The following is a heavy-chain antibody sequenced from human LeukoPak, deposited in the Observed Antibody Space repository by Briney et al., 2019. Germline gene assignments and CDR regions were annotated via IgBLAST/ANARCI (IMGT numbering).Heavy chain of an antibody. V-gene: IGHV3-30*02. J-gene: IGHJ4*02. D-gene: IGHD6-13*01. CDR1: GFTFSSYG. CDR3: AKDLFGRSSSWYVDY. CDR2: IRYDGSNK. Sequence: GGSLRLSCAASGFTFSSYGMHWVRQAPGKGLEWVAFIRYDGSNKYYADSVKGRFTISRDNSKNTLYLQMNSLRAEDTALYYCAKDLFGRSSSWYVDYWGQGTLVTVSS.